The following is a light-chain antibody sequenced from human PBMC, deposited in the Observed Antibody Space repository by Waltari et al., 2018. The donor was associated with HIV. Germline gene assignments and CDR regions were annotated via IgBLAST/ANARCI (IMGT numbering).Light chain of an antibody. Sequence: DIQMTQSPSSLSAPLGDTVIITCRSSQTIRTYVNWYQQTPGRAPNLLIYAASTLHDGVASRFSGSGSGTEFNLTINSLQVEDFAVYYCQQSYSGLTFGPGTKVDV. V-gene: IGKV1-39*01. J-gene: IGKJ3*01. CDR1: QTIRTY. CDR2: AAS. CDR3: QQSYSGLT.